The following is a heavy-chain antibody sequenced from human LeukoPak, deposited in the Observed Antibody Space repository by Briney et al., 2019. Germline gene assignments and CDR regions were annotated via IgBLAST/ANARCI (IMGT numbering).Heavy chain of an antibody. Sequence: GGSLRLSCAASGFTSSSYWMSWVRQAPGKGLEWVANIKQDGSEKYYVDSVKGRFTISRDNAKNSLYLQMNSLRAEDTAVYYCARDRDWTFDYWGQGTLVTVSS. CDR2: IKQDGSEK. CDR3: ARDRDWTFDY. CDR1: GFTSSSYW. D-gene: IGHD3/OR15-3a*01. V-gene: IGHV3-7*01. J-gene: IGHJ4*02.